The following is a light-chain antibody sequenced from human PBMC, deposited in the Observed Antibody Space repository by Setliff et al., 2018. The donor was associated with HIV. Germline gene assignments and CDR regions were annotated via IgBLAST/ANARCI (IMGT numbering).Light chain of an antibody. CDR3: CSYAGGSTFWV. Sequence: SALTQPASVSGSPGQSITISCTGTSSDVGSYDLVSWYQQHPGEAPKLVIYEVNKRPSGVSNRFSGSKSANTASLTIFGLQVEDEADYYCCSYAGGSTFWVFGGGTKVTVL. CDR2: EVN. J-gene: IGLJ2*01. CDR1: SSDVGSYDL. V-gene: IGLV2-23*02.